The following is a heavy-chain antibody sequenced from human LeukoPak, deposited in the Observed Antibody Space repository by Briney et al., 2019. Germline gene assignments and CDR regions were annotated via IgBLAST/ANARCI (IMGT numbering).Heavy chain of an antibody. CDR3: AKGISSWYDYFDY. V-gene: IGHV3-23*01. J-gene: IGHJ4*02. CDR2: ISGSGGST. Sequence: PGGSLRLSCAASGFTFSSYAMSWVRQAPGKGLEWVSAISGSGGSTYYADSVKGRFTIPRDNSKNTLYLQMNSLRAEDTAVYYCAKGISSWYDYFDYWGQGTLVTVSS. CDR1: GFTFSSYA. D-gene: IGHD6-13*01.